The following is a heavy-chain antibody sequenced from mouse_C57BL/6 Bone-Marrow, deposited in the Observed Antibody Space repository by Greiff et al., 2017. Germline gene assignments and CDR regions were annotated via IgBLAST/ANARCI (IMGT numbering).Heavy chain of an antibody. Sequence: EVKLQESGPELVKPGASVKIPCKASGYTFTDYNMDWVKQSHGKSLEWIGDINPNNGGTIYNQKFKGKATLTVDKSSSTAYMELRSLTSEDTAVYYCARVGPQPYFDVWGTGTTVTVSS. CDR1: GYTFTDYN. D-gene: IGHD3-2*02. CDR3: ARVGPQPYFDV. CDR2: INPNNGGT. V-gene: IGHV1-18*01. J-gene: IGHJ1*03.